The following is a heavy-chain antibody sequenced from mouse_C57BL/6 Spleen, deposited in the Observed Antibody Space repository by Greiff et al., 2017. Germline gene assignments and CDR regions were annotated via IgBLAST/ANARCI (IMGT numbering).Heavy chain of an antibody. V-gene: IGHV1-69*01. Sequence: QVQLQQPGAELVMPGASVKLSCKASGYTFTSYWMHWVKQRPGQGLEWIGEIDPSDSYTNYNQKFKGKSTLTVDKSSSTAYMQLSSLTSEDSAVXYCARSGGNYVRFAYWGQGTLVTVSA. CDR2: IDPSDSYT. J-gene: IGHJ3*01. CDR1: GYTFTSYW. CDR3: ARSGGNYVRFAY. D-gene: IGHD2-1*01.